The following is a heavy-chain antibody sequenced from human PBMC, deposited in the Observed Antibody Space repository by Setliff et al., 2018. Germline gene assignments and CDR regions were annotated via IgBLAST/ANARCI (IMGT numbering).Heavy chain of an antibody. CDR1: GFTFSDYY. V-gene: IGHV3-11*04. J-gene: IGHJ4*02. Sequence: GGSLRLSCAASGFTFSDYYMSWIRQAPGKGLEWVSYISSSGSTIYYADSVKGRFTISRDNAKNSLYLQMNSLRAEDTAVYYCRVWIGDLSRDFWGRGTLVTVSS. CDR2: ISSSGSTI. CDR3: RVWIGDLSRDF. D-gene: IGHD3-10*01.